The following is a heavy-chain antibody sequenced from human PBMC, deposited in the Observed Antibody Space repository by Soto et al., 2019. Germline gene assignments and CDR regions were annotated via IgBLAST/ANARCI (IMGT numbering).Heavy chain of an antibody. CDR1: GGSISSGGDY. J-gene: IGHJ6*02. CDR2: IYYSGST. D-gene: IGHD2-15*01. V-gene: IGHV4-31*03. Sequence: QVQLQESGPGLVKPSQTLSLTCTVSGGSISSGGDYWSWIRQHPGKGLEWIGYIYYSGSTYYNPSHKSRVTLSVSTSKNHFSLKLSSVTAADTAVYYCAGATPYYYYGMDVWGHETTVTVSS. CDR3: AGATPYYYYGMDV.